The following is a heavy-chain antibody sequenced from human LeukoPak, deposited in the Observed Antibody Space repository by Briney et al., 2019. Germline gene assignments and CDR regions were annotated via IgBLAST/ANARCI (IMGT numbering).Heavy chain of an antibody. CDR2: INPNSGGT. J-gene: IGHJ4*02. CDR1: GYTFTGYY. D-gene: IGHD3-10*01. V-gene: IGHV1-2*02. CDR3: ARFYMLQGDFDY. Sequence: ASVKVSCKPSGYTFTGYYLHWVRQAPGQGLEWMGWINPNSGGTNCAQKFQGRVTMTRDTSISTAYMELSRLTSDDTAVYHCARFYMLQGDFDYWGQGTLVTVSS.